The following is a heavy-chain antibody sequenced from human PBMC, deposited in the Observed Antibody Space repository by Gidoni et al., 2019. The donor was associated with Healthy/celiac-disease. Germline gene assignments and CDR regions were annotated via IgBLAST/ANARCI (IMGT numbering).Heavy chain of an antibody. CDR1: VGSISSSY. J-gene: IGHJ6*03. D-gene: IGHD3-10*01. Sequence: QVQLQESGPGLVKPSEPLSLTCTVSVGSISSSYWSWIRQPPGKGLEWIGYIYYSGSTNYNPSLKSRVTISVDTSKNQFSLKLSSVTAADTAVYYCASGLNPLLWFGEYKGYYYMDVWGKGTTVTVSS. CDR2: IYYSGST. V-gene: IGHV4-59*01. CDR3: ASGLNPLLWFGEYKGYYYMDV.